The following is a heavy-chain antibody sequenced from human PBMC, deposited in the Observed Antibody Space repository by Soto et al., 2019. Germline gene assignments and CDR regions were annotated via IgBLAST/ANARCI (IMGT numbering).Heavy chain of an antibody. J-gene: IGHJ4*02. CDR2: IYHSGST. CDR1: GGSISSSNW. D-gene: IGHD3-22*01. CDR3: AKVPTYYYDSSGYYLLFDY. V-gene: IGHV4-4*02. Sequence: QVQLQESGPGLVKPSGTLSLTCAVSGGSISSSNWWSWVRQPPGKGLEWIGEIYHSGSTNYNPSLKSRVTISVDKSKNQFSLKLSSVTAADTAVYYCAKVPTYYYDSSGYYLLFDYWGQGTLVTVSS.